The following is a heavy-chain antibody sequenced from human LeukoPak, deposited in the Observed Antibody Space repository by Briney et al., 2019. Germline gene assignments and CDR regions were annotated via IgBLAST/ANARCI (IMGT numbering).Heavy chain of an antibody. CDR2: INPNSGGT. CDR1: GYTFTGYY. V-gene: IGHV1-2*02. Sequence: ASVKVSCKASGYTFTGYYMHWVRQAPGQGFEWMGWINPNSGGTNYAQEFQGRVTMTRDTSISTAYMELSRLRSDDTAVYYCARECWGATTRLYYFDYWGQGTLVTVSS. J-gene: IGHJ4*02. CDR3: ARECWGATTRLYYFDY. D-gene: IGHD1-26*01.